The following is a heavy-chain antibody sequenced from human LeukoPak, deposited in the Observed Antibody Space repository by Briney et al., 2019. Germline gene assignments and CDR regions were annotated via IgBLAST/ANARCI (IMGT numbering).Heavy chain of an antibody. CDR2: ISGGGGST. CDR3: AKGGSITPGSVVTPIDH. D-gene: IGHD4-23*01. V-gene: IGHV3-23*01. Sequence: GGSLRLSCAASGFTFSNYAMTWVRQAPGKGLEWVSIISGGGGSTYYVDSVKGRFTISRDNSKDTLYLHMNRLRAEDTAVYYCAKGGSITPGSVVTPIDHWGPGTLVTVSS. CDR1: GFTFSNYA. J-gene: IGHJ4*02.